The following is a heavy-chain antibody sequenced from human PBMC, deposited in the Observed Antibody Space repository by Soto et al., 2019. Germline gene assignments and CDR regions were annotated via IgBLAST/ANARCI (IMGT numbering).Heavy chain of an antibody. CDR1: GFTFSNAW. V-gene: IGHV3-15*01. CDR3: TTTAGFWTYFDY. Sequence: GGSLRLSCAASGFTFSNAWMSWVRQAPGKGLEWVGRIKSKTDGGTTDYVAPVKGRFTISRDDSKNTLYLQMNSLKTEDTAVYYCTTTAGFWTYFDYWGQGTLVTVSS. D-gene: IGHD3-3*01. CDR2: IKSKTDGGTT. J-gene: IGHJ4*02.